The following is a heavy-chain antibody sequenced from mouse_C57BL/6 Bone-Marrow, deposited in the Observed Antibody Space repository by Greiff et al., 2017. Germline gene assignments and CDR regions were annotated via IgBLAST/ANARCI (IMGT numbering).Heavy chain of an antibody. D-gene: IGHD1-1*01. J-gene: IGHJ2*01. CDR1: GFNIKDDY. Sequence: VQLQQSGAELVRPGASVKLSCTASGFNIKDDYMHWVKQRPEQGLEWIGWIDPENGDTEYASKFQGKATITADTSSNTAYLQLSSLTTEDTAVSYCTTSGSGYGGQGTTLTVSS. V-gene: IGHV14-4*01. CDR3: TTSGSGY. CDR2: IDPENGDT.